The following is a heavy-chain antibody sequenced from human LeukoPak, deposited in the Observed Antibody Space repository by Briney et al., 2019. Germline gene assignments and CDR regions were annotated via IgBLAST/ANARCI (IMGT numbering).Heavy chain of an antibody. J-gene: IGHJ1*01. CDR2: ISAYNGNT. CDR3: ARAGYTTVTTKYFQH. D-gene: IGHD4-17*01. Sequence: SVKVSCKASGYTFTSYGISWVRQAPGQGLEWMGWISAYNGNTNYAQKLQGRVTMTTDTSTSTAYMELRSLRSDDTAVYYCARAGYTTVTTKYFQHWGQGTLVTVSS. V-gene: IGHV1-18*04. CDR1: GYTFTSYG.